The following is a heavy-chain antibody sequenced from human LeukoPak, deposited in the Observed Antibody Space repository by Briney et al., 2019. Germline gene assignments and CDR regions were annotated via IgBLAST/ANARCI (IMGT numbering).Heavy chain of an antibody. J-gene: IGHJ6*02. CDR1: GGSVSSGNYY. Sequence: SETLSLTCTVSGGSVSSGNYYWSWIRQPPGEGLEWIGYTYYSGSTNYNPSLKSRVTISVDTSKNQFSLKLSSVTAADTAVYYCARVGGTNYYYYGMDVWGQGTTVTVSS. V-gene: IGHV4-61*01. D-gene: IGHD1-1*01. CDR2: TYYSGST. CDR3: ARVGGTNYYYYGMDV.